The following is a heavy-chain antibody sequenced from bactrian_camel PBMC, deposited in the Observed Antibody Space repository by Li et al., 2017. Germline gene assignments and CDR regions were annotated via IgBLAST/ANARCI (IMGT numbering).Heavy chain of an antibody. CDR2: INSRGGSA. D-gene: IGHD2*01. Sequence: VQLVESGGGLVQPGGSLRLSCAGYGFTFSSYAMSWVRQAPGKGLEWVSAINSRGGSAYYADSVKGRFTISRDNAKNTVYLQMNSLKPEDTAMYYCAYDHPTCMSATHVLELWSYWGQGTQVTVS. CDR1: GFTFSSYA. V-gene: IGHV3S40*01. J-gene: IGHJ4*01. CDR3: AYDHPTCMSATHVLELWSY.